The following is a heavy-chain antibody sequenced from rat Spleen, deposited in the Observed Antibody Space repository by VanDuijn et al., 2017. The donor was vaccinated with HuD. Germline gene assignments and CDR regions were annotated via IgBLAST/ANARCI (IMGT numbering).Heavy chain of an antibody. CDR2: ISSDGRRN. J-gene: IGHJ2*01. V-gene: IGHV5-29*01. CDR1: GFTFSNYY. D-gene: IGHD1-1*01. Sequence: EVQLVESGGGLVQPGRSLKLSCAASGFTFSNYYMAWVRQAPTKGLEWVATISSDGRRNYYRDSVKGRFTISRDNAKSILYLQVDSLRSEDTTIYYCARQATTVPSYFDYWGRGVMVTVSS. CDR3: ARQATTVPSYFDY.